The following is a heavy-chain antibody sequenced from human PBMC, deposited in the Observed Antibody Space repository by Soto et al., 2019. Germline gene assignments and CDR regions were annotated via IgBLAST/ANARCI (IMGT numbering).Heavy chain of an antibody. Sequence: EVQMVESGGGLVQTGGSLRLSCAVSGFSFSNYELNWVRQAPGKGLEWISYINTGGTAIYYADSVKGRFTISRDNAKNSLYLQMNSLRVEDTAVYYCARFAGASRGYWGQGTLVTVSS. V-gene: IGHV3-48*03. D-gene: IGHD3-10*01. CDR1: GFSFSNYE. CDR2: INTGGTAI. CDR3: ARFAGASRGY. J-gene: IGHJ4*02.